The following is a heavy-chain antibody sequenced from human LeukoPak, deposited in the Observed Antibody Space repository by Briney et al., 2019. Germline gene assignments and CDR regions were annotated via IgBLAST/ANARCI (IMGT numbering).Heavy chain of an antibody. J-gene: IGHJ3*02. CDR3: ATASYYYDSSGDDAFDI. CDR2: IYYSGST. V-gene: IGHV4-39*07. D-gene: IGHD3-22*01. CDR1: GGSISSSSYY. Sequence: PSETLSLTCTVSGGSISSSSYYWGWIRQPPGKGLEWIGSIYYSGSTYYNPSLKSRVTISVDTSKNQFSLKLSSVTAADTAVYYCATASYYYDSSGDDAFDIWGQGTMVTVSS.